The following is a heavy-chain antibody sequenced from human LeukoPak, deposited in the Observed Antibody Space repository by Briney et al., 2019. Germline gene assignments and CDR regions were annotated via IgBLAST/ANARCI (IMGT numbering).Heavy chain of an antibody. CDR3: ARGGDYGDYVFHY. J-gene: IGHJ4*02. D-gene: IGHD4-17*01. Sequence: SETLSLTCAVYGGSFSDYYWTWLRQPPGKGLEWIGEIYHSGSNNYNPSHKSGVTITVETNKNQFSLKLYSVTAADTAVYYCARGGDYGDYVFHYWGQGTLVTVSA. CDR1: GGSFSDYY. V-gene: IGHV4-34*01. CDR2: IYHSGSN.